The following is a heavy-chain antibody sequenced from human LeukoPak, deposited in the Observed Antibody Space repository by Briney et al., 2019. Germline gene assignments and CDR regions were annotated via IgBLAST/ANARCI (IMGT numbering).Heavy chain of an antibody. V-gene: IGHV4-4*02. D-gene: IGHD3-9*01. Sequence: SETLSLTCAVSGDSIGNNHWWSWVRQSPEKGLEWIGEIHHSGSTTYNPSLKSRVTISVDKSKNQISLKLRSVTAADTAVYYCATPTYFDILSGGWGQGTLVTVSS. CDR2: IHHSGST. CDR1: GDSIGNNHW. J-gene: IGHJ4*02. CDR3: ATPTYFDILSGG.